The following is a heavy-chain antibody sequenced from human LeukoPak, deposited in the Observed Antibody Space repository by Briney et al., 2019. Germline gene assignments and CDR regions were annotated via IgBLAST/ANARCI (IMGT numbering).Heavy chain of an antibody. CDR3: TTFAGYCSGGSCPLDY. CDR1: GFTFSGSA. CDR2: IRSKANSYAT. J-gene: IGHJ4*02. V-gene: IGHV3-73*01. D-gene: IGHD2-15*01. Sequence: PGGSLRLSCAASGFTFSGSAMHWVRQASGKGLEWVGRIRSKANSYATAYAASVKGRFTISRDDSKNTAYLQMNSLKTEDTAVYYCTTFAGYCSGGSCPLDYWGQGTLVIVSS.